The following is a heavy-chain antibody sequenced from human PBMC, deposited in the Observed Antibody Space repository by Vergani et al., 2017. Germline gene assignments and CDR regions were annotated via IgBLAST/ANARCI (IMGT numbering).Heavy chain of an antibody. CDR3: ARDHPGSYTDP. V-gene: IGHV4-30-2*01. D-gene: IGHD3-10*01. J-gene: IGHJ5*02. Sequence: QLQLQESGSGLVQPSQTLSLTCAVSGCSISSGGYSWSWIRQPPGKGLEWIGYIYHSGRTYDNPSLKSRVTISVDRSKNQFSLKLSSVTAADTAVYYCARDHPGSYTDPWGQGTLVTVSS. CDR1: GCSISSGGYS. CDR2: IYHSGRT.